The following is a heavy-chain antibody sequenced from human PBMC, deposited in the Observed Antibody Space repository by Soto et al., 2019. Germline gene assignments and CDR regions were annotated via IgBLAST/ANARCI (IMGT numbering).Heavy chain of an antibody. J-gene: IGHJ3*02. CDR2: IWYDGSNK. CDR3: GAVGVIAFDI. V-gene: IGHV3-33*01. Sequence: QVQLVESGGGVVQPGRSLRLSCAASGFTFSSYGMHWVRQAPGKGLEWVAVIWYDGSNKYYADSVKGRFTISRDNSKNWLYLQINGLRAEDTAVYYCGAVGVIAFDIWGQGTRVTVSS. CDR1: GFTFSSYG. D-gene: IGHD1-26*01.